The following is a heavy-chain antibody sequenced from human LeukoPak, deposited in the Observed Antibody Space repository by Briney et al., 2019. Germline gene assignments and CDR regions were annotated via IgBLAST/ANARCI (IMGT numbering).Heavy chain of an antibody. Sequence: GGSLRLSCAASGFTFDDYAMLWVRQAPGKGLEWVSLISGDGGITYYADSVKGRFTISRDNSKNSLYLQMNSLRNEDTALYYCAKDGPGGFWDVDYWGQGTLVTVSS. D-gene: IGHD3-16*01. J-gene: IGHJ4*02. CDR1: GFTFDDYA. CDR2: ISGDGGIT. CDR3: AKDGPGGFWDVDY. V-gene: IGHV3-43*02.